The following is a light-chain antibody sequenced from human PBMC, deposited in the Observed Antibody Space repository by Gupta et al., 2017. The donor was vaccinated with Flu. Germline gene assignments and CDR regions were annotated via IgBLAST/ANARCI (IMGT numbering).Light chain of an antibody. CDR3: SSYTSTSTALV. Sequence: SALTQPVSVSVAPGQSITIYFTGTSSDVGGYNYVSWYQHHPGNAPRFMIYDVSNRPSGVSNRFSGSKSGNTASLTISGLQAEDEADYYCSSYTSTSTALVFGTGTKVTVL. V-gene: IGLV2-14*03. J-gene: IGLJ1*01. CDR1: SSDVGGYNY. CDR2: DVS.